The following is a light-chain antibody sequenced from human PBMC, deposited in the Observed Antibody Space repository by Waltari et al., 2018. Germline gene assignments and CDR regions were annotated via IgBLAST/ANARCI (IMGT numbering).Light chain of an antibody. J-gene: IGLJ2*01. CDR3: YSAADNNPVL. V-gene: IGLV3-27*01. CDR2: KDS. CDR1: VLANKY. Sequence: SYELTQPSSVSVSPGQTARITCPGDVLANKYAHWFQQKPGQAPVMVIYKDSERPSGITERFSGSSSGTTVTLTISGAQSDDEADYYCYSAADNNPVLFGGGTKLTVL.